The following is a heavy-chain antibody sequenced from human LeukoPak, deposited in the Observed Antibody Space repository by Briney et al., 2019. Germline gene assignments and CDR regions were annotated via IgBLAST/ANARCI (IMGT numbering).Heavy chain of an antibody. CDR3: SKEPSISAVGTFEY. CDR1: GFAFNYYA. CDR2: ISGSGGST. D-gene: IGHD6-13*01. V-gene: IGHV3-23*01. J-gene: IGHJ4*02. Sequence: GGSLRLSCAASGFAFNYYAMSWVRQAPGKGLEWVSPISGSGGSTYYADSVKGRFTISRDNSKNTLYLQMNSLRAEDTAVYYCSKEPSISAVGTFEYWGQGTLVPVSS.